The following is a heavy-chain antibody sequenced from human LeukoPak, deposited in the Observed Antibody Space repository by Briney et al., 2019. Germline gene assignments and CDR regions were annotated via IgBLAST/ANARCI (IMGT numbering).Heavy chain of an antibody. CDR2: IRGGSGST. J-gene: IGHJ5*02. Sequence: GGSLRLSCAASGFTFSNYAMSWVRQAPGKGLEWVSAIRGGSGSTYYADSVKGRFTISRDNSKNTLYLQMNSLRAEDTAVYFCAKQGAYDIPSWFDPWGQGTLVTVSS. D-gene: IGHD3-9*01. V-gene: IGHV3-23*01. CDR1: GFTFSNYA. CDR3: AKQGAYDIPSWFDP.